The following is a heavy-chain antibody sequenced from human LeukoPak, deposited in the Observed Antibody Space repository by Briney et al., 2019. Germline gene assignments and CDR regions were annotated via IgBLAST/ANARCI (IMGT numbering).Heavy chain of an antibody. V-gene: IGHV3-23*01. J-gene: IGHJ4*02. CDR2: ISDRIGKT. CDR1: GFTFSIYA. Sequence: EGSLRLSCAASGFTFSIYAMSWVRQAPGKGLEWVSAISDRIGKTYYADSVKGRFTISRDNSKNTLYLQMNSLRVDDTAIYYCAKDPPKDWGQGTLVIVSS. CDR3: AKDPPKD.